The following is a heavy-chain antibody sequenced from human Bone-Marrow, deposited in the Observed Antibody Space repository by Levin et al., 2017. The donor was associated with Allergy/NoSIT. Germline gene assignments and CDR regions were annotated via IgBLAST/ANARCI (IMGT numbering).Heavy chain of an antibody. CDR1: GGSIRSSSYY. V-gene: IGHV4-39*02. CDR2: IYFSGGT. J-gene: IGHJ4*02. Sequence: SQTLSLTCTVSGGSIRSSSYYWGWIRQPPGKGLEWIGNIYFSGGTYYNPSLKSRVTISVDTSKNHFSLRLNSVTAADTAVYYCARLPYSDAWNGSYGLLWGQGTLVTVSS. CDR3: ARLPYSDAWNGSYGLL. D-gene: IGHD1-1*01.